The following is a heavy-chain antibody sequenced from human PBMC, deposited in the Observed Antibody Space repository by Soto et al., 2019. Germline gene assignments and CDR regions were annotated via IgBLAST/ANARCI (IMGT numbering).Heavy chain of an antibody. J-gene: IGHJ6*03. V-gene: IGHV1-46*01. CDR2: INPSGGST. CDR1: GYTLTSYY. Sequence: GASVKVSFKASGYTLTSYYIQWVGQAPGQGLEWMGIINPSGGSTSYAQKFQGRVTMTRDTSTSTVYMELSSLRSEDTAVYYCASGYYYYYMDVWGKGTTVTVSS. CDR3: ASGYYYYYMDV.